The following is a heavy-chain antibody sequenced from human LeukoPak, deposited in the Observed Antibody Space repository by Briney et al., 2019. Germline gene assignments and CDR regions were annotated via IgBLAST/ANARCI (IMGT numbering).Heavy chain of an antibody. CDR1: GRTFSSNY. Sequence: ASVKVSCKASGRTFSSNYMHWVRQGPGQGLDWMGMFNPGDGSTTYAQKFRGRVTMTRDTSKTTVYMQLSGLRSEDTAVYYCASCDFWSGYCSSWGQGSLVTVSS. D-gene: IGHD3-3*01. CDR2: FNPGDGST. J-gene: IGHJ5*02. CDR3: ASCDFWSGYCSS. V-gene: IGHV1-46*01.